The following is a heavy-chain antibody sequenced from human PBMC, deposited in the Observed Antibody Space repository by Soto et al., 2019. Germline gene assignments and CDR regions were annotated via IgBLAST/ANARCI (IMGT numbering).Heavy chain of an antibody. Sequence: ASVKVSCKASGNTFTSYGISWVRQAPGQGLEWMGWISAYNGNTNYAQKLQGRVTMTTDTSTSTAYMELRSLRSDDTAVYYCARAVAANGMNGAFDIWGQGTMVTVSS. J-gene: IGHJ3*02. V-gene: IGHV1-18*01. CDR1: GNTFTSYG. D-gene: IGHD6-19*01. CDR2: ISAYNGNT. CDR3: ARAVAANGMNGAFDI.